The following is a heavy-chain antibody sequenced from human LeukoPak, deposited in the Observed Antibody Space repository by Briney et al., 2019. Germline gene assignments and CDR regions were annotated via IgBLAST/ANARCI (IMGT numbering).Heavy chain of an antibody. Sequence: GESLKISCKGSGYSFTSYWIGWVRQMPGKGLEWMGIIYPGDSDTRYSPSFQGQVTISADKSISTAYLQWSSLKASDTAMYYCARRGGSWSGSENWFDPWGQGTLVTVSS. J-gene: IGHJ5*02. V-gene: IGHV5-51*01. D-gene: IGHD6-13*01. CDR1: GYSFTSYW. CDR3: ARRGGSWSGSENWFDP. CDR2: IYPGDSDT.